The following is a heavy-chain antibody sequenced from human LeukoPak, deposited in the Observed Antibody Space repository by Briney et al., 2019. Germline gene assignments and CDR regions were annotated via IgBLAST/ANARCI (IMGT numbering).Heavy chain of an antibody. Sequence: ASVKVSCKASGYTFTSYGISWVRQAPGQGLEWMGWISAYNGNTNYAQKLQGRVTMTTDTSTSTAYMELRSLRSDDTAVYYCARVGEGYYDSSGYWNWFDPWGQRTLVTVSS. D-gene: IGHD3-22*01. J-gene: IGHJ5*02. CDR2: ISAYNGNT. V-gene: IGHV1-18*01. CDR1: GYTFTSYG. CDR3: ARVGEGYYDSSGYWNWFDP.